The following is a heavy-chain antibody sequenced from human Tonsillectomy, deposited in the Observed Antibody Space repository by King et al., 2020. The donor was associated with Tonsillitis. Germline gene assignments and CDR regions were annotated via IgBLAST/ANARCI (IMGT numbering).Heavy chain of an antibody. CDR1: GYTFTGYH. J-gene: IGHJ3*02. CDR3: AKIGTAYGAFDI. D-gene: IGHD3-10*01. CDR2: ISPNSGCT. Sequence: VQLVESGAEVKKPGASVKVSCKASGYTFTGYHMHWVLQARGQGLELMGWISPNSGCTNYAQMFQGRVTMTRDTSITTAYMELSGLRSDDTAVYYCAKIGTAYGAFDIWGQGTMVTVSS. V-gene: IGHV1-2*02.